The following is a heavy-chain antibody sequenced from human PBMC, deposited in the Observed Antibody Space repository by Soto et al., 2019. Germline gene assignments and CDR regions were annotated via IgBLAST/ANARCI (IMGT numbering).Heavy chain of an antibody. V-gene: IGHV1-69*13. CDR1: GCTFSSYA. CDR3: AREGTYGSGSIDYSYGMDV. Sequence: SVKVSCKAAGCTFSSYAISWVRQAPGQGLEWMGGIIPIFGTANYAQKFQGRVTITADESTSTAYMELSSLRSEDTAVYYCAREGTYGSGSIDYSYGMDVWGQGTTVTVSS. J-gene: IGHJ6*02. D-gene: IGHD3-10*01. CDR2: IIPIFGTA.